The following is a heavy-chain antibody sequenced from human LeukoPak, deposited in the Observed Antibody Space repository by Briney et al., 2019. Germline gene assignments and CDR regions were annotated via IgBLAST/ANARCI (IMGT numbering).Heavy chain of an antibody. D-gene: IGHD4-17*01. CDR1: GGTFSSYT. Sequence: SVKVSCKASGGTFSSYTISWVRQAPGQGLEWMGRIIPILGIASYAQKFQGRVTITADKSTSTAYMELSSLRSEDTAVYYCARGGDDYGDFKFDYWGQGTLVTVSS. J-gene: IGHJ4*02. CDR3: ARGGDDYGDFKFDY. V-gene: IGHV1-69*02. CDR2: IIPILGIA.